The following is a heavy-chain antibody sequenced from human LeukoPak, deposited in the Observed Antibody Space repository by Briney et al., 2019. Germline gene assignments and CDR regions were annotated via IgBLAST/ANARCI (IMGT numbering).Heavy chain of an antibody. Sequence: SETLSLTCTVSGGSICSYYWSWIRQPPGKGLEWIGYIYYSGSTNYNPSLKSRVTISVDTSKNQFSLKLSSVTAADTAVYYCARGGGAGYYDFWSGDYNWFDPWGQGTLVTVSS. D-gene: IGHD3-3*01. CDR3: ARGGGAGYYDFWSGDYNWFDP. V-gene: IGHV4-59*01. CDR1: GGSICSYY. CDR2: IYYSGST. J-gene: IGHJ5*02.